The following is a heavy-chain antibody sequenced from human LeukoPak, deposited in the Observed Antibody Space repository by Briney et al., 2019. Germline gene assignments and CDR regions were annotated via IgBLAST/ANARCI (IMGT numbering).Heavy chain of an antibody. CDR2: IRSKVNNYAN. CDR3: TRDTIAASGTAGDC. CDR1: GFNFGGSA. V-gene: IGHV3-73*01. J-gene: IGHJ4*02. Sequence: GGSLRLSYAASGFNFGGSAIHWVRQASGKGLEWVGRIRSKVNNYANSYAASVQGRFTISRDDSKTTAYLQMNSLKSEDTAVYYCTRDTIAASGTAGDCGGQGPLVTVSS. D-gene: IGHD6-13*01.